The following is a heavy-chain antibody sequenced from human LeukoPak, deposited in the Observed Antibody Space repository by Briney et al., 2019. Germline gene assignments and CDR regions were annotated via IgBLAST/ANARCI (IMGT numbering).Heavy chain of an antibody. CDR3: ARGVARYYGSGSYDY. D-gene: IGHD3-10*01. J-gene: IGHJ4*02. V-gene: IGHV3-53*01. CDR1: GFTVSSNY. Sequence: PGGSLRLSCAASGFTVSSNYMSWVRQAPGKGLEWVSVIYSSGSTYYADSVKGRFTISRDNSKNMLYLQMNSLGAEDTAVYYCARGVARYYGSGSYDYWGQGTLVTVSS. CDR2: IYSSGST.